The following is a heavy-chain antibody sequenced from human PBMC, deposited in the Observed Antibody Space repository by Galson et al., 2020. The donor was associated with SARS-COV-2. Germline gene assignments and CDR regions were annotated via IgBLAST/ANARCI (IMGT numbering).Heavy chain of an antibody. CDR3: ARVHTGGGPHWGTGLFYYGMDV. Sequence: GESLKISCAASGFTFRNYEMSWVRQAPGQGLEWVSLIGSSVSTIYYADSVEGRFTISRDNTKNTLYLQMNSLRAEDTSVYYCARVHTGGGPHWGTGLFYYGMDVWGQGTTVTVS. V-gene: IGHV3-48*03. D-gene: IGHD2-8*02. J-gene: IGHJ6*02. CDR2: IGSSVSTI. CDR1: GFTFRNYE.